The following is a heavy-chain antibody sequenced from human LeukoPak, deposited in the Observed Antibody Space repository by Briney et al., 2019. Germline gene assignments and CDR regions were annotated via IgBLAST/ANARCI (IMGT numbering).Heavy chain of an antibody. D-gene: IGHD6-19*01. CDR1: GFTFSSYS. J-gene: IGHJ4*02. CDR3: ARNYSSGWYYFDY. CDR2: ISSSSSYI. V-gene: IGHV3-21*01. Sequence: RPGGSLRLSCAASGFTFSSYSMNWVRQAPGKGLEWVLSISSSSSYIYYADSVKGRFTISRDNAKNSLYLQMNSLRAEDTAVYYCARNYSSGWYYFDYWGQGTLVTVSS.